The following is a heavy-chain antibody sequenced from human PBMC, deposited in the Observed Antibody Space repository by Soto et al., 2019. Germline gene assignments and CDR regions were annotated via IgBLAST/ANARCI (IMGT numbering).Heavy chain of an antibody. J-gene: IGHJ3*02. V-gene: IGHV1-2*04. Sequence: ASVKVSCKASGYSFAGFYIHWMRQAPGQGLEWVGSINSNSGSTTYAQKFQDSVAMTRDTSVSTAYMDLNRLTSDDTAIYYCAIIMTHSDSFDIWGQGTMVTVSS. D-gene: IGHD3-16*01. CDR1: GYSFAGFY. CDR2: INSNSGST. CDR3: AIIMTHSDSFDI.